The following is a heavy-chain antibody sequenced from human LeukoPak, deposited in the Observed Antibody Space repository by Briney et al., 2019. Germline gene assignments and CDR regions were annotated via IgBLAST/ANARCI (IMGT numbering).Heavy chain of an antibody. CDR1: GFTFSSYE. J-gene: IGHJ4*02. D-gene: IGHD3-22*01. Sequence: GGSLRLSCVASGFTFSSYEMNWARQAPGKGLEWVSYISSSGRTTYYADSAKGRFTISRDNAKNSLYLQMNILRAEDTAVYYCARDSDSSGYFDSWGQGTLVTVSS. CDR3: ARDSDSSGYFDS. V-gene: IGHV3-48*03. CDR2: ISSSGRTT.